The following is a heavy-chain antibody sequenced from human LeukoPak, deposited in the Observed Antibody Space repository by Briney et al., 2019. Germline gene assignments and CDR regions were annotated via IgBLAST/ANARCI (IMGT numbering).Heavy chain of an antibody. Sequence: ASVTVSCKATGYTFTSYGISWVRQAPGHGLGWMGWISAYNGNTNYAQKLQGRVTMTTDTSTSTAYMERRSLRSDDTAVYYCARVRMAARRLIDYWGQGTLVTVSS. CDR3: ARVRMAARRLIDY. D-gene: IGHD6-6*01. V-gene: IGHV1-18*01. J-gene: IGHJ4*02. CDR2: ISAYNGNT. CDR1: GYTFTSYG.